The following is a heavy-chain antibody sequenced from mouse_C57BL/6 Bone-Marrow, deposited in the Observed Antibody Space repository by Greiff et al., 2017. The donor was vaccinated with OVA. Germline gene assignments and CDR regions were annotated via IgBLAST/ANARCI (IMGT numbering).Heavy chain of an antibody. J-gene: IGHJ2*01. CDR3: ARSYWDY. V-gene: IGHV1-42*01. CDR1: GYSFTGYY. Sequence: EVHLVESGPELVKPGASVKISCKASGYSFTGYYMNWVKQSPEKSLEWIGEINPSTGGTTYNQKFKAKATLTVDKSSSTAYMQLKSLTSEDSAVYYCARSYWDYWGQGTTLTVSS. CDR2: INPSTGGT.